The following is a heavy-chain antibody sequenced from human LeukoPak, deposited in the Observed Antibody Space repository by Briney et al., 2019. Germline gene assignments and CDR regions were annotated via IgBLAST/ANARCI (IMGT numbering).Heavy chain of an antibody. CDR3: AIESACSSTSCYFFDY. CDR2: ISAYNGNT. D-gene: IGHD2-2*01. V-gene: IGHV1-18*01. CDR1: GYTFTSYG. J-gene: IGHJ4*01. Sequence: ASVKVSCKASGYTFTSYGIIWVRQAPGQGLEWMGWISAYNGNTNYAQKLQGRVTMTTDTSTSTAYMELRSLRSDDTTVYYCAIESACSSTSCYFFDYWGQGTLVTVSS.